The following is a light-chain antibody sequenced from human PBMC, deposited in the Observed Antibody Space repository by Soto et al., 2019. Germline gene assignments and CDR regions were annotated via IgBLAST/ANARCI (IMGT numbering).Light chain of an antibody. Sequence: EIVMTQSPDTLSVSPGERATLSCRASQSVSIDLAWYQQTPGQAPRLLIYGASTRATGVPPTFSGSASGTEFTLTISSLQSEDFATYYCQQSYSTPWTFGQGTKVDIK. CDR1: QSVSID. J-gene: IGKJ1*01. CDR2: GAS. V-gene: IGKV3-15*01. CDR3: QQSYSTPWT.